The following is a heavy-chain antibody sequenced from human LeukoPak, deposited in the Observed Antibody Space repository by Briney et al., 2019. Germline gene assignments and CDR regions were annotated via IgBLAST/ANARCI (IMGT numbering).Heavy chain of an antibody. CDR2: ISSSSSYI. J-gene: IGHJ4*02. D-gene: IGHD3-22*01. CDR3: ARDIRAAYDSPK. V-gene: IGHV3-21*01. CDR1: GFTFSSYS. Sequence: AGGSPRLSCAASGFTFSSYSMNWVRQAPGKGLEWVSSISSSSSYIYYADSVKGRFTISRDNAKNSLYLQMNSLRAEDTAVYYCARDIRAAYDSPKWGQGTLVTVSS.